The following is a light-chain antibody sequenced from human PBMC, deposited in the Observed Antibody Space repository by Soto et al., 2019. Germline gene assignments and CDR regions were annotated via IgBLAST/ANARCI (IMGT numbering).Light chain of an antibody. CDR2: DAS. V-gene: IGKV1-39*01. CDR3: QQSYPTPIT. Sequence: IQMTKSASSRSASIGERDTITCRASQSIGRWLAWYQQKPGKAPKLLIYDASSLESGVPSRFTCSGSGTDFTLICSSLLPEDFATYFCQQSYPTPITIGRGTRLEN. J-gene: IGKJ5*01. CDR1: QSIGRW.